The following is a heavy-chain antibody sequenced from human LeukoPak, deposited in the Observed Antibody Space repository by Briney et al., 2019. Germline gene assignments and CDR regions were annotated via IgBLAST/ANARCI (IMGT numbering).Heavy chain of an antibody. CDR2: ISGSGGST. CDR3: ASYCSSTSCYTGGFDY. Sequence: GGSLRLSCAASGFTFSSYAMSWVRQAPGKGLEWVTAISGSGGSTYYADSVKGRFTISRDNSKNTLYLQMNSLRAEDTAVYYCASYCSSTSCYTGGFDYWGQGTPVTVSS. V-gene: IGHV3-23*01. D-gene: IGHD2-2*02. CDR1: GFTFSSYA. J-gene: IGHJ4*02.